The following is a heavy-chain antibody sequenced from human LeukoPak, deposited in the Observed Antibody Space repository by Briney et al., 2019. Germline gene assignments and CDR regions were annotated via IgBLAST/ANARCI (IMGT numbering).Heavy chain of an antibody. CDR2: ISSSSSYI. CDR3: ARDHLEPGTTRDFDY. J-gene: IGHJ4*02. Sequence: PGGSLRLSCAASGFTFSSYSMNWVRQAPGKGLEWVSSISSSSSYIYYADSVKGRFTISRDNAKNSLYLQMNSLRAEDTAVYYCARDHLEPGTTRDFDYWGQGTLVTVSS. CDR1: GFTFSSYS. D-gene: IGHD1-7*01. V-gene: IGHV3-21*01.